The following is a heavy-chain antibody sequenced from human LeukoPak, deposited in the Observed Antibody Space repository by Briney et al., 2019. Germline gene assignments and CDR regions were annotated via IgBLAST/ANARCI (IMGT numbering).Heavy chain of an antibody. D-gene: IGHD3-3*01. CDR2: IKSKTDGGTT. V-gene: IGHV3-15*01. Sequence: GGSLRLSCAASGFTFSNAWMSWVRQAPGKGLEWVGRIKSKTDGGTTDYAAPVKGRFTISRDDSKNTLYLQMNSLKTEDTAVYYCTTAPYYDFWSGPSDAFDIWGQGTMVTVSS. J-gene: IGHJ3*02. CDR1: GFTFSNAW. CDR3: TTAPYYDFWSGPSDAFDI.